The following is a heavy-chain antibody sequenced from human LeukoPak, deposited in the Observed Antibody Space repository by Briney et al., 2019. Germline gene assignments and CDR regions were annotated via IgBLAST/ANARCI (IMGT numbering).Heavy chain of an antibody. J-gene: IGHJ4*02. V-gene: IGHV1-69*13. D-gene: IGHD4-11*01. CDR3: ARLEGNYGTRDY. CDR2: IIPIFGTA. Sequence: ASAKVSCKASGGTFSSYAISWVRQAPGQGLEWMGGIIPIFGTANYAQKFQGRVTITADESTSTAYMELSSLRSEDTAVYYCARLEGNYGTRDYWGQGTLVTVSS. CDR1: GGTFSSYA.